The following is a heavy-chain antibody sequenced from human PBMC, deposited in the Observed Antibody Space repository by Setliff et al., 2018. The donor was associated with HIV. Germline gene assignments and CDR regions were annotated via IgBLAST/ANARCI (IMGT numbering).Heavy chain of an antibody. D-gene: IGHD3-10*01. Sequence: SETLSLTCSVSGGSISTTNYYWGWVRQPPGKGLEWIGIIYYRGSAYYDLSLKSRVTLSVDTSKNSFSLNLTSVTAADTVVYFCARARGPPLPVLDLWGQGTLVTVSS. CDR1: GGSISTTNYY. V-gene: IGHV4-39*07. CDR2: IYYRGSA. J-gene: IGHJ5*02. CDR3: ARARGPPLPVLDL.